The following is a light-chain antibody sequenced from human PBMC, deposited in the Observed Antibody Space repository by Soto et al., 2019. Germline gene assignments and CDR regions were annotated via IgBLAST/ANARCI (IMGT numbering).Light chain of an antibody. V-gene: IGKV3-15*01. Sequence: EIVMTQSPATLSVSPGERATLSCRASQSVSSNLAWYQQKPGQAPRLLIYGASTRATGIPARFSGSASGTEFTLTISSLQSEDFAVYYCQQYNNWLITLRQGTRLEIK. J-gene: IGKJ5*01. CDR3: QQYNNWLIT. CDR1: QSVSSN. CDR2: GAS.